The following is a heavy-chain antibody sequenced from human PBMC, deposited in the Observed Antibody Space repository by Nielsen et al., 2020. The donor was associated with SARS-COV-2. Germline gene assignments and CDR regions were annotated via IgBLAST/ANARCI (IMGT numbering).Heavy chain of an antibody. J-gene: IGHJ2*01. D-gene: IGHD3-10*01. V-gene: IGHV3-9*01. CDR1: GFTFDDYA. CDR3: AKDMGPVIWYFDL. CDR2: ISWNSGSI. Sequence: GGSLRLSCAASGFTFDDYAMHWVRQAPGKGLEWVSGISWNSGSIGYADSVKGRFTISRDNAKNPLYLQMNSLRAEDTALYYCAKDMGPVIWYFDLWGRGTLVTVSS.